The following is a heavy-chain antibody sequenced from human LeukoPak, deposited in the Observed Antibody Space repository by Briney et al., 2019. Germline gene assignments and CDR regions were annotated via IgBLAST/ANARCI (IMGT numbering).Heavy chain of an antibody. D-gene: IGHD1-26*01. V-gene: IGHV1-69*13. J-gene: IGHJ6*02. Sequence: SVKVSCKASGGTFSSYAISWVRQAPGQGLEWMGGIIPIFGTANYAQKFQGRVAITADESTSTAYMELSSLRSEDTAVYYCAGDSGSYYYYYYGMDVWGQGTTVTVSS. CDR3: AGDSGSYYYYYYGMDV. CDR2: IIPIFGTA. CDR1: GGTFSSYA.